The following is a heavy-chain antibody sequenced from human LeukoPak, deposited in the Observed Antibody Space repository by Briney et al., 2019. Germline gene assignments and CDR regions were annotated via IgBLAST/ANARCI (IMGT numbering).Heavy chain of an antibody. D-gene: IGHD2-15*01. CDR2: IKEDGSEK. CDR1: GFTFSDYW. CDR3: ARAARGIAANLCFDY. J-gene: IGHJ4*02. Sequence: GGSLRLSCAASGFTFSDYWMSWVRQAPGKGLEWVANIKEDGSEKYYVDSVKGRFTISRDNAKNSVYLQMNSLRVEDTAVYYCARAARGIAANLCFDYWGQGTLVTVSS. V-gene: IGHV3-7*01.